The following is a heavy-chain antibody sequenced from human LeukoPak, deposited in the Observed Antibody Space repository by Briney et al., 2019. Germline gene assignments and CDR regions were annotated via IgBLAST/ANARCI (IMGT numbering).Heavy chain of an antibody. Sequence: GESLKISCKGSGYSFTTSWIGWVRQMPGKGLEWMGIIYPGDSDTRYSPSFQGQVTISVDKSISTAYLQWSSLKASDTAMYDCATARFCRGGACYAEHWGQGTLVTVSS. D-gene: IGHD2-15*01. CDR2: IYPGDSDT. CDR1: GYSFTTSW. J-gene: IGHJ4*02. V-gene: IGHV5-51*01. CDR3: ATARFCRGGACYAEH.